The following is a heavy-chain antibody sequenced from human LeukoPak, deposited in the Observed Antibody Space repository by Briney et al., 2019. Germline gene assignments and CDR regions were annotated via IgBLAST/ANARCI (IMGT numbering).Heavy chain of an antibody. CDR2: INPNSGGT. D-gene: IGHD2-15*01. Sequence: ASVKVSCKASGYTFTGYYMHWVRRAPGQGLEWMGWINPNSGGTNYAQKFQGRVTMTRDTSISTAYMELSRLRSDDTAVYYCARVVVVAASYWFDPWGQGTLVTVSS. V-gene: IGHV1-2*02. J-gene: IGHJ5*02. CDR3: ARVVVVAASYWFDP. CDR1: GYTFTGYY.